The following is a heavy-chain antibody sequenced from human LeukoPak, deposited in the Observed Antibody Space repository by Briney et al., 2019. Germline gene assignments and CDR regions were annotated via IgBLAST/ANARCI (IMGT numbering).Heavy chain of an antibody. CDR2: INPNSGGT. CDR3: ARMMTPRLYYDSSGYYYGAFDI. D-gene: IGHD3-22*01. J-gene: IGHJ3*02. Sequence: GASVKVSCKASGGTFTSYYMHWVRQAPGQGLEWMGWINPNSGGTNYAQKFQGRVTMTRDTSISTAYMELSSLRSDDPAVYYCARMMTPRLYYDSSGYYYGAFDIWGQGTMVTVSS. CDR1: GGTFTSYY. V-gene: IGHV1-2*02.